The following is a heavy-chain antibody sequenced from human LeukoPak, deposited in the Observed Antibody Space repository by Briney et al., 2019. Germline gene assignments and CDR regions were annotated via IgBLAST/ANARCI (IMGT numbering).Heavy chain of an antibody. J-gene: IGHJ4*02. CDR3: AKGGYDYVEVAYFDY. CDR1: GFTFSNYA. CDR2: IIGSSGST. V-gene: IGHV3-23*01. Sequence: PGGPLRLSCAASGFTFSNYAMNWVRQAPGKGLEWVSTIIGSSGSTFYADSVKGRFTISKDTSKNTLYLHMSSLRADDTAVYYCAKGGYDYVEVAYFDYWGQGTLVTVSS. D-gene: IGHD5-12*01.